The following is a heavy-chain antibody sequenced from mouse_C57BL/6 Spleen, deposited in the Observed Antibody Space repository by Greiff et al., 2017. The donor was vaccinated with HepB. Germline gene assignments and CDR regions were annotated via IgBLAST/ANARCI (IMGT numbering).Heavy chain of an antibody. CDR2: INTSNGGT. CDR1: GFTFSSYW. V-gene: IGHV1-53*01. J-gene: IGHJ4*01. D-gene: IGHD4-1*01. Sequence: VQLQQPGTELVKPGASVKLSCKASGFTFSSYWMHWVQQGPGQGLEWVGYINTSNGGTNYNEKFKSNVTLTVDKSSSTAYMQLSSLTSEDSAVWYCARNWNRYWSMDYWGKGTSVTVSS. CDR3: ARNWNRYWSMDY.